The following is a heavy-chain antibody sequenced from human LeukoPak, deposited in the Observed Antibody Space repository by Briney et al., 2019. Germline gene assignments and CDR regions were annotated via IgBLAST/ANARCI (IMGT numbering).Heavy chain of an antibody. CDR3: ASADYYRIDF. V-gene: IGHV4-4*07. Sequence: GSTNYNPSLKSRVTMSVDTSKNQFSLKLSSVTAADTAVYFCASADYYRIDFWGQGTLVTVSS. CDR2: GST. D-gene: IGHD3-10*01. J-gene: IGHJ4*02.